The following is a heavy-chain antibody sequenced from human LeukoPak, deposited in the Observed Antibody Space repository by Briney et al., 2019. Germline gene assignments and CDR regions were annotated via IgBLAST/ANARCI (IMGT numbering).Heavy chain of an antibody. CDR2: INSDGSST. Sequence: GGSLRLSCAASGFTFSSYWMHWVRQAPGKGLVWVSRINSDGSSTSYADSVKGRFTISRGNAKNTLYLQMNSLRAEDTAVYYCASLPTVTTGYYFDYWGQGTLVTVSS. D-gene: IGHD4-17*01. CDR3: ASLPTVTTGYYFDY. CDR1: GFTFSSYW. V-gene: IGHV3-74*01. J-gene: IGHJ4*02.